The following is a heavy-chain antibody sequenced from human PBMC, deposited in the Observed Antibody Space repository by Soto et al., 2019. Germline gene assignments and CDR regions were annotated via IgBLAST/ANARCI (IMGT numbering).Heavy chain of an antibody. D-gene: IGHD6-19*01. CDR3: ARDLGGWPDY. V-gene: IGHV1-3*01. CDR2: INAGNGNT. CDR1: GYTFTSYA. Sequence: QVQLVQSGAEVKKPGASVKVSCKASGYTFTSYAIHWVRQAPGQRLEWMGWINAGNGNTKYSQKFQDRVTITRDTSTSTAYMELSSLRSEDTAVYYCARDLGGWPDYWGQGTLVTVSS. J-gene: IGHJ4*02.